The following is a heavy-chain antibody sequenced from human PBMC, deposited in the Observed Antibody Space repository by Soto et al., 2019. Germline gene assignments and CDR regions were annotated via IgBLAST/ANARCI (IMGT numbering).Heavy chain of an antibody. Sequence: SDTLSLTCTVSCGSISSGDYYWSWICQPPGKGLEWIGYIYYSGSTYYNPSLKSRVTISVDTSKNQFSLKLSSVTAADTAVYYCDRTYDFWSGYPVGMDVWGQGTTVT. CDR2: IYYSGST. J-gene: IGHJ6*02. CDR1: CGSISSGDYY. D-gene: IGHD3-3*01. CDR3: DRTYDFWSGYPVGMDV. V-gene: IGHV4-30-4*02.